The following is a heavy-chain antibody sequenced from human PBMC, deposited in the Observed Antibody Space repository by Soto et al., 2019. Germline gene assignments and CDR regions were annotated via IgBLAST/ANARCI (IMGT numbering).Heavy chain of an antibody. CDR1: GGSISSYY. CDR2: IYYSGST. V-gene: IGHV4-59*01. J-gene: IGHJ5*02. CDR3: AKACPPEPLWFGEVFGWCDP. D-gene: IGHD3-10*01. Sequence: SETLSLTCTVSGGSISSYYWSWIRQPPGKGLKWIGYIYYSGSTNYNPSLKSRVTISVDTSKNQFSLKLSSLTAADTAVYYCAKACPPEPLWFGEVFGWCDPWGQGT.